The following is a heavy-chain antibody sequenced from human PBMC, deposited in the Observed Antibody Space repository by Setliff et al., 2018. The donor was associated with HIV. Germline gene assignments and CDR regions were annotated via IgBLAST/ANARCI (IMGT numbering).Heavy chain of an antibody. J-gene: IGHJ4*02. D-gene: IGHD1-7*01. Sequence: PGESLKISCKGSGDSFTSSWIGWVRQMPGKGLEWMGIINPGDSDTRYSPSFQGQVTISADKSISTAYLQWSSLKASDTAMYYCVRNSFPVGVTGTGPLFDYWGQGTLVTVS. CDR1: GDSFTSSW. V-gene: IGHV5-51*01. CDR3: VRNSFPVGVTGTGPLFDY. CDR2: INPGDSDT.